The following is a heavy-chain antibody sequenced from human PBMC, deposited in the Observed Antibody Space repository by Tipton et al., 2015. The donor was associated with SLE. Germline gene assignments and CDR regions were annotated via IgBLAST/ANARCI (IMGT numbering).Heavy chain of an antibody. Sequence: TLSLTCTVSGGSINSYFWSWIRQPPGKGLEWIGYIYYSGSTNYNPSLKSRVTMSVDTSKNQISLKLSSVTAADTAVYYCARDVAPAAAPLFEYWGQGTLVTVSS. CDR3: ARDVAPAAAPLFEY. D-gene: IGHD2-2*01. V-gene: IGHV4-59*01. J-gene: IGHJ4*02. CDR2: IYYSGST. CDR1: GGSINSYF.